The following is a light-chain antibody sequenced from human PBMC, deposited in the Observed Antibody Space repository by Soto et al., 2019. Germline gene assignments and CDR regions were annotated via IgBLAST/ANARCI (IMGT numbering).Light chain of an antibody. J-gene: IGLJ2*01. Sequence: QSVLTQPPSVSGAPGQRVTISCTGSSSNIGGGYDVHWYQQLPGTAPKLLIYGNSNRPSGVPDRFSGSKSGTSASLAITGLQAEDEADYYCQSYDSSLSGVVVLGGGTKVTVL. CDR2: GNS. CDR1: SSNIGGGYD. CDR3: QSYDSSLSGVVV. V-gene: IGLV1-40*01.